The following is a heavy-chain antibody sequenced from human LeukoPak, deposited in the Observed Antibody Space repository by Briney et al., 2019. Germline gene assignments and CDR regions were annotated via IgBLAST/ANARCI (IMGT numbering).Heavy chain of an antibody. J-gene: IGHJ5*02. V-gene: IGHV3-23*01. CDR2: ISAGGDST. Sequence: GGSLRLSCAASGFTFSSYAMSWVRQAPGKGLEGVSGISAGGDSTYYADSVKGRFTISRDNFKNTLYLQMNSLRAEDTAVYYCAKDKQVWFGELLLNWFDPWGQGTLVTVSS. CDR1: GFTFSSYA. D-gene: IGHD3-10*01. CDR3: AKDKQVWFGELLLNWFDP.